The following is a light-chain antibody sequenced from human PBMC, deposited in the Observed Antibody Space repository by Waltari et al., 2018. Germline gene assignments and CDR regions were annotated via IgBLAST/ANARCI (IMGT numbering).Light chain of an antibody. CDR1: PIVFLS. CDR2: RAS. V-gene: IGKV1-5*03. Sequence: IQMTQSPSTLSASVGERVHLACRARPIVFLSLAWYQQKAGKAPKLLISRASDLESGVPSRFSASGSGTIFTLTIDGLEPDDFATYYCHHYSSFAYTFGQGTKLEI. CDR3: HHYSSFAYT. J-gene: IGKJ2*01.